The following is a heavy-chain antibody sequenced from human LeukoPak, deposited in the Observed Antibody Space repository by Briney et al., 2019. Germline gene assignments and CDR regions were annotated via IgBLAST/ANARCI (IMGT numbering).Heavy chain of an antibody. D-gene: IGHD3-22*01. CDR3: ARDTYYYNSSAFYHYYYGMDV. CDR1: GFTFSNCW. Sequence: GGSLRLSCAASGFTFSNCWMHWVRQVPGKGLEWVSRIKSDGSRTRYADSVKGRFTISRDNAKNTLDLQMNSLRAEDTAVYYCARDTYYYNSSAFYHYYYGMDVWGQGTTVTVSS. V-gene: IGHV3-74*01. J-gene: IGHJ6*02. CDR2: IKSDGSRT.